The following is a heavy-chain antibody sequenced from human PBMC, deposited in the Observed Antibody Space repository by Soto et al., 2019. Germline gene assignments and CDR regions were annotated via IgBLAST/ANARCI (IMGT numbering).Heavy chain of an antibody. D-gene: IGHD2-21*01. J-gene: IGHJ6*03. Sequence: EVQLVESGGDLVQPGMSLRLSCAASGFTFDDYAMHWVRQGPGTGLEWVSSISWNSGKIGYADSVKGRFTISRDNAKNPLYLQVNSLRPEDTALYYCAKWGGYSIYHYMDVWGKGTTVTVSS. CDR3: AKWGGYSIYHYMDV. CDR2: ISWNSGKI. CDR1: GFTFDDYA. V-gene: IGHV3-9*01.